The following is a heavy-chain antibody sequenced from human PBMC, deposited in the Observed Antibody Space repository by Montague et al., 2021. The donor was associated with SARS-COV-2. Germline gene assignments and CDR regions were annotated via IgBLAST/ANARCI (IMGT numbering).Heavy chain of an antibody. V-gene: IGHV2-70*01. CDR1: GFSLSTSGMC. CDR3: ARIRDYDILTGSYSGFDY. J-gene: IGHJ4*02. Sequence: PALVKPTQTLTLTCTFSGFSLSTSGMCVSWIRQPPGKALEWLALIDWXDDKYYSTSLETGLTISKDTSKNQVVLTMTNMDPVDTATYYCARIRDYDILTGSYSGFDYWGQGTLVTVSS. D-gene: IGHD3-9*01. CDR2: IDWXDDK.